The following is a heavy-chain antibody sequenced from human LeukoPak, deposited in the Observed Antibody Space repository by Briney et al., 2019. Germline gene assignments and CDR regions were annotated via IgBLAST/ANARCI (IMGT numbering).Heavy chain of an antibody. V-gene: IGHV4-61*02. Sequence: PSQTLSLTCTVSGGSISSGSYYWSWIRQPAGKGLEWIGRIYTSGSTNYNPSLKSRVTISVDRSKNQFSLKLSSVTAADTAVYYCARVRSPMVRGVPYYFDYWGQGTLVTVSS. CDR1: GGSISSGSYY. D-gene: IGHD3-10*01. CDR2: IYTSGST. CDR3: ARVRSPMVRGVPYYFDY. J-gene: IGHJ4*02.